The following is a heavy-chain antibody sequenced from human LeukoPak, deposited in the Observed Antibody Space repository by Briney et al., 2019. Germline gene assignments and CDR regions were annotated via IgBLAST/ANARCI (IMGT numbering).Heavy chain of an antibody. CDR1: GGTFSSYA. V-gene: IGHV1-69*04. CDR2: IIPILGIA. D-gene: IGHD1-26*01. Sequence: GASVKVSCKASGGTFSSYAISWVRQAPGQGLEWMGRIIPILGIANYAQKFQGRVTITADKSTSTAYMELSSLRSEDTAVYYCARDLSPHLYSGSYDKPVYFYYWGQGTLVTVSS. CDR3: ARDLSPHLYSGSYDKPVYFYY. J-gene: IGHJ4*02.